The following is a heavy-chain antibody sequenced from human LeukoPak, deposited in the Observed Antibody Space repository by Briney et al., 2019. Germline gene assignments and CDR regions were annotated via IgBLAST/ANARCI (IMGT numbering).Heavy chain of an antibody. Sequence: GGSLRLSCAASGFTFSSYGMHWVRQAPGKGLEWVAVIWYDGSNKYYADSVKGRFTISRDNSKNTLYLQMNSLRAEDTAVYYCARSPARHCSSTSCYWDHLQGAFDIWGQGTMVTVSS. CDR1: GFTFSSYG. V-gene: IGHV3-33*01. CDR2: IWYDGSNK. J-gene: IGHJ3*02. CDR3: ARSPARHCSSTSCYWDHLQGAFDI. D-gene: IGHD2-2*01.